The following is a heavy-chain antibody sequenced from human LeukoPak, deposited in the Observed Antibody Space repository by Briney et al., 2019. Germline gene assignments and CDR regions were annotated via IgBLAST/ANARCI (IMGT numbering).Heavy chain of an antibody. J-gene: IGHJ4*02. D-gene: IGHD3-3*01. CDR3: ARLHYYDFWSGYYIKVEYNYSKYYFDY. Sequence: PSETLSLTCTVSGGSISSGDYYWSWIRQPPGKGLEWIGYIYYSGSTYDNPSLKSRVTISVDTSKNQFSLKLSSVTAADTAVYYCARLHYYDFWSGYYIKVEYNYSKYYFDYWGQGTLVTVSS. V-gene: IGHV4-30-4*08. CDR1: GGSISSGDYY. CDR2: IYYSGST.